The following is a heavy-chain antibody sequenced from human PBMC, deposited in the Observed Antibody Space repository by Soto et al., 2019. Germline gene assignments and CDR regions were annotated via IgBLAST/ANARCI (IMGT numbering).Heavy chain of an antibody. CDR3: ARDPAGSGWYGRGDY. J-gene: IGHJ4*02. CDR1: GFTFSSYS. CDR2: ISSSSSYI. D-gene: IGHD6-19*01. V-gene: IGHV3-21*01. Sequence: EVQLVESGGGLVKPGGSLRLSCAASGFTFSSYSMNWVRQAPGKGLEWVSSISSSSSYIYYADSVKGRFTISRDNAKNSLYLQMNSLRAEDTAVYYCARDPAGSGWYGRGDYWGQGTLVTVSS.